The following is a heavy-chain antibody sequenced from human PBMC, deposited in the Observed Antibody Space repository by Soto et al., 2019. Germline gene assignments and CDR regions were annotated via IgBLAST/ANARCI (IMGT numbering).Heavy chain of an antibody. CDR1: GYSFTKYW. CDR3: ARRYGGNSQAAFDF. V-gene: IGHV5-51*01. Sequence: GESLKISCKGSGYSFTKYWISWVRQMPGKGLEWMGIIYPGDSDTRYSPSFQGQVTISADKSISTAYLQWSSLKASDTAVFYCARRYGGNSQAAFDFWGQGTMVTVSS. J-gene: IGHJ3*01. CDR2: IYPGDSDT. D-gene: IGHD2-21*02.